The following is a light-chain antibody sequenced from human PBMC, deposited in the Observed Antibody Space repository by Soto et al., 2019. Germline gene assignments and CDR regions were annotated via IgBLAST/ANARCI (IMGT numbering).Light chain of an antibody. CDR1: QSMSNY. V-gene: IGKV3-11*01. CDR2: DAS. J-gene: IGKJ4*01. CDR3: QKRSQWPPLT. Sequence: EIVLTQSPGTLSLSPGERATLSCRASQSMSNYLAWYQHKPGQAPRLLISDASKRASGVPARFSGSGSGTDFTLTISRLEPEDFAVYYCQKRSQWPPLTFGGGTTVEIK.